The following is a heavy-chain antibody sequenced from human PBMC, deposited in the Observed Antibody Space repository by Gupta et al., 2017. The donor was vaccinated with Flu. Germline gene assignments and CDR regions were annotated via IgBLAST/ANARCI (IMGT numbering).Heavy chain of an antibody. CDR2: INAGNGIA. V-gene: IGHV1-3*01. Sequence: QVQLLQPGTEVKKPGTSVKVSCKASGYTFTTHTLPWVRQAPGQNLEWMGWINAGNGIAKYSQPLQGRVTITRDTSASTVYMEVTNLKAEDTAVYYCARPADSSGYDAFDIWGRGTMVTVSS. J-gene: IGHJ3*02. CDR1: GYTFTTHT. CDR3: ARPADSSGYDAFDI. D-gene: IGHD3-22*01.